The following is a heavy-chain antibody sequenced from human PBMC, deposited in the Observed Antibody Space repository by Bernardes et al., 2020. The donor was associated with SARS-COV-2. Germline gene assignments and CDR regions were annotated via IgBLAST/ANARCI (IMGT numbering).Heavy chain of an antibody. V-gene: IGHV3-23*01. CDR1: GFTFSTYW. CDR2: ISASGGST. Sequence: GSLRLSCAASGFTFSTYWMSWVRQAPGKGLEWVSAISASGGSTYYAASVKGRFTISRDNSKNTLYLQMNSLRAEDTAVYYCSKGHGTSSYSSLYSWGQGTLVIVSS. CDR3: SKGHGTSSYSSLYS. J-gene: IGHJ4*02. D-gene: IGHD6-6*01.